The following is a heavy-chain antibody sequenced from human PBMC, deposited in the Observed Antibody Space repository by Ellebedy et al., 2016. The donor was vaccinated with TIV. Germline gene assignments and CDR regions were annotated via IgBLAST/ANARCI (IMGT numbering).Heavy chain of an antibody. CDR2: ISYDGSNK. V-gene: IGHV3-30*03. CDR3: ATRIEAPRTDDY. J-gene: IGHJ4*02. Sequence: GESLKISCAASGFTFSSYGMHWVRQAPGQGLEWVAVISYDGSNKYYADSVKGRFTISRDNSKNTLYLQMNSLRAEDTAVYYCATRIEAPRTDDYWGQGTPVTVSS. CDR1: GFTFSSYG. D-gene: IGHD6-6*01.